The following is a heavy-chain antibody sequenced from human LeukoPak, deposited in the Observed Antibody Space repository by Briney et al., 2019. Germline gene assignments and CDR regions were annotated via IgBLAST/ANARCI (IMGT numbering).Heavy chain of an antibody. D-gene: IGHD3-10*01. V-gene: IGHV3-23*01. CDR1: GFTFSTYA. CDR2: ISGSGGST. J-gene: IGHJ4*02. CDR3: AKGVTMGYYGSGSPVYY. Sequence: GGSLRLSCAASGFTFSTYAMSWVRQAPGKGLEWVSAISGSGGSTYYADSVKGRLTISRDNSKNTLYFQMNNLRADDTAVYNYAKGVTMGYYGSGSPVYYWGQGTLVTVSS.